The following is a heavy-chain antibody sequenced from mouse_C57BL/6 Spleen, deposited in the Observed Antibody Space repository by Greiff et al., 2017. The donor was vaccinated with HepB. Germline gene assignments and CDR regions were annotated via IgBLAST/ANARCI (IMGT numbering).Heavy chain of an antibody. D-gene: IGHD3-2*02. CDR3: ASRDSSGYNYFDF. V-gene: IGHV1-52*01. Sequence: QVQLQQPGAELVRPGSSVKLSCKASGYTFTSYWMHWVKQRPIQGLEWIGNIDPSDSETHYNQKFKDKATLTVDKSSSTAYMQLSSLTSEDSAVYYCASRDSSGYNYFDFWGQGTTLTVSS. CDR1: GYTFTSYW. CDR2: IDPSDSET. J-gene: IGHJ2*01.